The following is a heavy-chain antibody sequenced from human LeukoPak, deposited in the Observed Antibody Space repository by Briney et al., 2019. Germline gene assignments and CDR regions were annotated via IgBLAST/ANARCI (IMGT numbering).Heavy chain of an antibody. D-gene: IGHD3-10*01. Sequence: GGSLRLSCAASGFTFSSYAMTWVRQAPRKGLEWVSAISGSGHNTYYADSVKGRFTISRDNSKNTVYLQMNSLRAEDTALYYCAKWREGTMVYFDYWGQGTLVTVSS. CDR1: GFTFSSYA. J-gene: IGHJ4*02. CDR2: ISGSGHNT. V-gene: IGHV3-23*01. CDR3: AKWREGTMVYFDY.